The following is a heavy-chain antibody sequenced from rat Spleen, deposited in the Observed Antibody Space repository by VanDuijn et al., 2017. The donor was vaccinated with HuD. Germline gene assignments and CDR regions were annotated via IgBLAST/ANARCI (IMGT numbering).Heavy chain of an antibody. Sequence: EVQLVESDGGLVQPGRSLKLSCAASGFTFSDYDMAWVRQAPAKGLEWVASIGPSGGNPYYRDSVKGRFTVSRDNVKSTLFLQMDSLRSEDTATYYCVRGFTYCGYWGQGVMVTVSS. CDR3: VRGFTYCGY. CDR1: GFTFSDYD. CDR2: IGPSGGNP. J-gene: IGHJ2*01. V-gene: IGHV5S23*01. D-gene: IGHD1-9*01.